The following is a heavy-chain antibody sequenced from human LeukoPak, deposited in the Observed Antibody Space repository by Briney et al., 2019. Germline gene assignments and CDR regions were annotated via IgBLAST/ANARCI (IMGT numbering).Heavy chain of an antibody. V-gene: IGHV3-7*01. Sequence: GGSLRLSCAASGFTFSNYWMSWVRPAPGKGLEWVANIKTDGSEEYYVDSMKGRFTISRDNAKTSLYLQMNSLRAEDTAVYYCARYDFWSGYFFDYWGQGTLVTVSS. D-gene: IGHD3-3*01. J-gene: IGHJ4*02. CDR1: GFTFSNYW. CDR2: IKTDGSEE. CDR3: ARYDFWSGYFFDY.